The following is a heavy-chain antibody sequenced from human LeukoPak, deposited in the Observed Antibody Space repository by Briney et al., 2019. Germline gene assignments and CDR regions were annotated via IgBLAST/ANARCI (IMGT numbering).Heavy chain of an antibody. CDR2: IYYTGNT. Sequence: SETLSLTRTVSGVSISSSNSYWGWIRQPPGKGLEWIASIYYTGNTYYSTSLKSRVTISIESSKNQISLRLTSVTARDTAMYYCARQTKEMATIIPDAFDIWGQGTMVTVSS. V-gene: IGHV4-39*01. D-gene: IGHD5-24*01. J-gene: IGHJ3*02. CDR1: GVSISSSNSY. CDR3: ARQTKEMATIIPDAFDI.